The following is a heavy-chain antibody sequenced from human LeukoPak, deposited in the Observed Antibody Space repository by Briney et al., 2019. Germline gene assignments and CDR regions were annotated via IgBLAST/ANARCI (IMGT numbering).Heavy chain of an antibody. J-gene: IGHJ4*02. CDR3: ARAVDYRNYFDY. Sequence: SQTLSLTCTVSGGSISSSTYYWGWIRQPPGKGLEWIGSIFYSGSTYYNPSLKSRVTISVDTSTNQFSLKLTSVTAADTAVYYCARAVDYRNYFDYWGQGTLVTVSS. D-gene: IGHD4-11*01. CDR1: GGSISSSTYY. CDR2: IFYSGST. V-gene: IGHV4-39*07.